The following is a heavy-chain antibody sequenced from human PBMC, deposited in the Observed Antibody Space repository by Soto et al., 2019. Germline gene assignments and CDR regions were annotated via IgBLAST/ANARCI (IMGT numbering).Heavy chain of an antibody. CDR1: GYTFTHYY. CDR2: INPNGGST. D-gene: IGHD5-18*01. V-gene: IGHV1-46*01. Sequence: QVQLVQSGAEVKKPGASVKVSCKASGYTFTHYYIHWVRQAPGQELEWMGIINPNGGSTTYAQKFRAGFTMTRDTSTSTVYMELSSLRSEDSAVYYCATSVNSAMAFDYWGQGTLVTVSS. CDR3: ATSVNSAMAFDY. J-gene: IGHJ4*02.